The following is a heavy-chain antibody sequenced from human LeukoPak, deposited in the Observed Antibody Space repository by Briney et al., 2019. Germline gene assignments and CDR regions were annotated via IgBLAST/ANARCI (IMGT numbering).Heavy chain of an antibody. Sequence: PGRSLRLSCAASGSTFSSYGMHWVRQAPGKGLEWVAVISYDGSNKYYADSVKGRFTISRDNSKNTLYLQMNSLRAEDTAVYYCAKILGYCSGGSCLFDYWGQGTLVTVSS. J-gene: IGHJ4*02. D-gene: IGHD2-15*01. CDR3: AKILGYCSGGSCLFDY. V-gene: IGHV3-30*18. CDR1: GSTFSSYG. CDR2: ISYDGSNK.